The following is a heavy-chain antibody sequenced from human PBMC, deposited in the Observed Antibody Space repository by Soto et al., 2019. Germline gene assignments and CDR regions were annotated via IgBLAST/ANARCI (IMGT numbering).Heavy chain of an antibody. CDR2: ISGSGGST. Sequence: GGSLRLSCAASGFTFSSYAMSWVRQAPGKGLEWVSAISGSGGSTYYADSVKGRFTISRDNSKNTLYLQMNSLRAEDTAVYYCAQAGEAYGDYGAAFDIWGQGTMVTVSS. CDR3: AQAGEAYGDYGAAFDI. CDR1: GFTFSSYA. V-gene: IGHV3-23*01. J-gene: IGHJ3*02. D-gene: IGHD4-17*01.